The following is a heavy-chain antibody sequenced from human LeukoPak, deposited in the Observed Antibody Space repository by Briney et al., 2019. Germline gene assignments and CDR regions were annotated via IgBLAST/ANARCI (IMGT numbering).Heavy chain of an antibody. CDR1: GFSFSNYA. CDR3: ARGGSYFDY. D-gene: IGHD1-26*01. CDR2: ISGSGVST. Sequence: GGSLRLSCVASGFSFSNYAMSWVRQAPGKGLEWVSAISGSGVSTYFADSVKGRFTVSRDNSKNTLYLQMNSLRAEDTAVYYCARGGSYFDYWGQGTLVTVSS. V-gene: IGHV3-23*01. J-gene: IGHJ4*02.